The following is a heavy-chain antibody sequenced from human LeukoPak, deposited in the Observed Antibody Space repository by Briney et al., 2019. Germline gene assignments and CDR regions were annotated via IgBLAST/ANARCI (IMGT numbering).Heavy chain of an antibody. D-gene: IGHD1-14*01. V-gene: IGHV3-48*02. CDR1: GFTFSDYR. CDR2: ISTSSSTI. CDR3: ARGRSFDY. Sequence: GGSLRLSCTASGFTFSDYRMNWVRQAPGTGLEWVSQISTSSSTIYYAGSVKGRFTISRNNARNSLYLQMHSLRDEDTAVYYCARGRSFDYWGQGTLVTVSS. J-gene: IGHJ4*02.